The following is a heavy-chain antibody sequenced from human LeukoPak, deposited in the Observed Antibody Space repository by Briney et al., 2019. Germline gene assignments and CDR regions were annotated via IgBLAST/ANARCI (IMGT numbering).Heavy chain of an antibody. CDR1: GFTFSSYA. J-gene: IGHJ4*02. CDR2: ISPSGGTT. Sequence: PGGSLRLSCAASGFTFSSYAMSWVRQAPGKGLEWVSAISPSGGTTYYADSVKGRFTISRDNAKNTLYLQMNSLRAEDTAVYYCAKDRIGSEYSYGQFDYWGQGTLVTVSS. V-gene: IGHV3-23*01. D-gene: IGHD5-18*01. CDR3: AKDRIGSEYSYGQFDY.